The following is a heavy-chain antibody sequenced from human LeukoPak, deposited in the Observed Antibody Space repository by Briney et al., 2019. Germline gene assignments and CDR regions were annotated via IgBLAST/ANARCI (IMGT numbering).Heavy chain of an antibody. J-gene: IGHJ4*02. D-gene: IGHD2-15*01. CDR1: GFTFSTYG. CDR2: IRYDGSDK. Sequence: PGGSLRLSCAASGFTFSTYGMYWVRQAPGKGLEWVAFIRYDGSDKYYGDSVKGRFTISRDNSKNTLYLQMDSPRAEDTAVYYCAKARVVVAATTYCIDYWGQGTLVTVSS. CDR3: AKARVVVAATTYCIDY. V-gene: IGHV3-30*02.